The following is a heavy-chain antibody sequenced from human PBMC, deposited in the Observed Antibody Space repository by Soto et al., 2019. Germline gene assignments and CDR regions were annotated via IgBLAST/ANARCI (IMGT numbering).Heavy chain of an antibody. V-gene: IGHV3-33*01. CDR2: IWYDGSNK. CDR1: GFTFSSYG. J-gene: IGHJ4*02. CDR3: ARDTIVADFYFVS. D-gene: IGHD5-12*01. Sequence: PGGSLRLSCAASGFTFSSYGIHWVRQAPGKGLEWVGIIWYDGSNKYYADSVKGRFTISRDSSKNTVYLQMDSLRVEDTAVYYCARDTIVADFYFVSLREGLLVTV.